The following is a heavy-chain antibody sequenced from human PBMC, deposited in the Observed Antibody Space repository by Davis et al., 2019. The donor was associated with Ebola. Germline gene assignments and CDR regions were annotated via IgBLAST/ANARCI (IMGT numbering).Heavy chain of an antibody. CDR3: ARAGRDYYDSSGYYYFDY. CDR2: IYYSGST. J-gene: IGHJ4*02. CDR1: GGSISSGDYY. D-gene: IGHD3-22*01. Sequence: SETLSLTCTVSGGSISSGDYYWSWIRQPPGKGLEWIGYIYYSGSTYYNPSLKSRVTISVDTSKNQFSLKLSSVTAADTAVYYCARAGRDYYDSSGYYYFDYWGQGTLVTVSS. V-gene: IGHV4-30-4*01.